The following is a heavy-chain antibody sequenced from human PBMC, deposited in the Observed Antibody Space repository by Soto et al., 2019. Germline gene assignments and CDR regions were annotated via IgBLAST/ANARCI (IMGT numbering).Heavy chain of an antibody. CDR2: IYWDDDN. D-gene: IGHD5-12*01. CDR3: AHRLGGYTWNDGYFDF. J-gene: IGHJ4*02. V-gene: IGHV2-5*02. Sequence: QITLKESGPTLVKPTQTLTLTCTFSGFSLTTRPMGVGWIRQPPGKALEWLVFIYWDDDNRYSPSLKSRITVTKDPSQKQVVLTMTDMDPVDTATYYCAHRLGGYTWNDGYFDFWGQGVPVTVSS. CDR1: GFSLTTRPMG.